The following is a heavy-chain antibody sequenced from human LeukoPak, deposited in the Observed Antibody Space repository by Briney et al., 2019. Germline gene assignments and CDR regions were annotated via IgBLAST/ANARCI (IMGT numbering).Heavy chain of an antibody. V-gene: IGHV4-34*01. J-gene: IGHJ6*02. D-gene: IGHD6-13*01. Sequence: SETLSLTCAVYGGSFSGYYWSWIRQPPGKGLEWIGEINHSGSTNYNPSLKSRVTISVDTSKNQFSLKLSSVTAADTAVYYCARDPLSRDTFLLPDPHRLYSSSYRKPYYGMDVWGQGTTVTVSS. CDR2: INHSGST. CDR1: GGSFSGYY. CDR3: ARDPLSRDTFLLPDPHRLYSSSYRKPYYGMDV.